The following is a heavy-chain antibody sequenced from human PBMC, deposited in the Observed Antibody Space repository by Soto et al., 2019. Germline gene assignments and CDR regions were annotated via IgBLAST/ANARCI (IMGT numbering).Heavy chain of an antibody. V-gene: IGHV3-15*01. J-gene: IGHJ4*02. CDR2: IKSKTDAETT. D-gene: IGHD1-20*01. CDR1: GFTFSNAW. CDR3: TTLYQGISN. Sequence: PGGSLRLSCAASGFTFSNAWMSWVRQTPGKGLEWVGRIKSKTDAETTDYAVPVKGRFTISRDDSKNALYLQMNSLETEDTAVYYCTTLYQGISNWGQGTLVTVSS.